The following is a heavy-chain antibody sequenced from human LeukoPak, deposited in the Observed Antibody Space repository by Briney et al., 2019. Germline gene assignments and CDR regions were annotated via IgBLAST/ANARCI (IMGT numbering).Heavy chain of an antibody. V-gene: IGHV1-18*01. CDR3: AREGGMAGTYYYYYYMDV. CDR1: GYTFTNYG. Sequence: GASVKVSCKASGYTFTNYGISWVRQAPGQGLEWMGWISIYNGHTDYAQKLQGRVTMTRDTSISTAYMELSRLRSDDTAVYYCAREGGMAGTYYYYYYMDVWGKGTTVTVSS. D-gene: IGHD5-24*01. J-gene: IGHJ6*03. CDR2: ISIYNGHT.